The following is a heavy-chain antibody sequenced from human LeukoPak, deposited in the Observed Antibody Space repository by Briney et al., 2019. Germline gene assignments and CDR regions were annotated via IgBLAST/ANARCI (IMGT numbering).Heavy chain of an antibody. CDR3: AREDGSSGYDDF. V-gene: IGHV4-59*12. J-gene: IGHJ4*02. D-gene: IGHD5-12*01. Sequence: SETLSLTCTVSGGSISSYYRSWIRQPPGKGLEWIGYIYYSGSTNYNPSLKSRVTISVDTSKNQFSLKLSSVTAADTAVYYCAREDGSSGYDDFWGQGTLVTVSS. CDR1: GGSISSYY. CDR2: IYYSGST.